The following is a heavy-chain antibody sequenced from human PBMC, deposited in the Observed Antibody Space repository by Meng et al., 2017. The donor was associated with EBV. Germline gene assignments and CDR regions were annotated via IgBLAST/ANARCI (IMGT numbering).Heavy chain of an antibody. CDR3: AGSYGGVLNY. V-gene: IGHV4-34*01. CDR2: IDHSGST. J-gene: IGHJ4*02. D-gene: IGHD4-23*01. CDR1: GGSFRGYY. Sequence: QVQRQQWGAGLLTPSETLSLPCAVYGGSFRGYYWSWIRPPPGKGLEWIGEIDHSGSTNYNPSLKSRVTISVDTSKNQFSLKLSSVTAADTAVYYCAGSYGGVLNYWGQGTLVTVSS.